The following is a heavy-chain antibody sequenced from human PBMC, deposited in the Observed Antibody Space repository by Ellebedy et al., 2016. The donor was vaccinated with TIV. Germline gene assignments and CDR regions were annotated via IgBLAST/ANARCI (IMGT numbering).Heavy chain of an antibody. CDR3: ARRITGNYGDDAFDI. CDR2: IHTGGDT. D-gene: IGHD1-20*01. CDR1: GFTVSYTY. V-gene: IGHV3-53*01. Sequence: GESLKISCAASGFTVSYTYMSWVRQAPGKGLEWVSVIHTGGDTYYADSVKGRFTISRDSSKNTLFLQMNSLRAEDTAMYYCARRITGNYGDDAFDIWGQGTMVTVSS. J-gene: IGHJ3*02.